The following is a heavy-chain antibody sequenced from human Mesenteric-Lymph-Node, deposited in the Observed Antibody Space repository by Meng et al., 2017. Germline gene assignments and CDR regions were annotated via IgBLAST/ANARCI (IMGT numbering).Heavy chain of an antibody. CDR3: ARVGTAAPLIDY. J-gene: IGHJ4*02. D-gene: IGHD6-6*01. CDR1: GGSFSGYY. V-gene: IGHV4-34*01. Sequence: VQLQQWGAGLLKPSETLSLTCAVYGGSFSGYYWSWIRQPPGKGLEWIGEIPNRGSSAYNPSLKSRVTISVDKSKNQFSLKLSSVTAADTAVYYCARVGTAAPLIDYWGQGTLVTVSS. CDR2: IPNRGSS.